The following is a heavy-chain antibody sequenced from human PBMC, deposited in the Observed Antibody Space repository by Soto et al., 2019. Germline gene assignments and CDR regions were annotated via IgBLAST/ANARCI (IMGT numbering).Heavy chain of an antibody. CDR3: AHSVVAGLGYYFDY. CDR1: GFSLSTTRVG. J-gene: IGHJ4*02. Sequence: QLTLKESGPTLVKPTQTLTLTCTFSGFSLSTTRVGVGWIRQPPGKALEWLALIYWDDDKRYSPSLKSRLTITKDTSKNQVVLTMTNMDPVDTATYYCAHSVVAGLGYYFDYWGQGTLVTVSS. CDR2: IYWDDDK. V-gene: IGHV2-5*02. D-gene: IGHD6-19*01.